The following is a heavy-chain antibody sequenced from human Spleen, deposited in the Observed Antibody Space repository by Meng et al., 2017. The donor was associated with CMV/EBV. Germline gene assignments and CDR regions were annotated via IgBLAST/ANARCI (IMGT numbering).Heavy chain of an antibody. CDR2: ISYSGSNI. J-gene: IGHJ4*02. D-gene: IGHD2-15*01. Sequence: GGSLRLSCAASGFSFSDYYLGWIRQAPGKGLEWVSYISYSGSNIYYADSVKGRFTISRDNAKNSLYLQMNRLRAEDTAVYYCARGEELLGFDYWGQGTPVTVSS. CDR3: ARGEELLGFDY. V-gene: IGHV3-11*04. CDR1: GFSFSDYY.